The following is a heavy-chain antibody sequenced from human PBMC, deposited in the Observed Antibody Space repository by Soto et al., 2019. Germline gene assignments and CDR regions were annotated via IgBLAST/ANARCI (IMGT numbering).Heavy chain of an antibody. CDR2: ISGVSGGT. J-gene: IGHJ6*02. V-gene: IGHV1-18*01. Sequence: ASVKVSCKASGYPFTNYGINWVRQAPGQGLEWMGWISGVSGGTNYGPKFRDRITMATDTSSKTAYMELRSLRADDTAVYYCARDGGHGARMHICGSDVWGQGTTVTVSS. CDR3: ARDGGHGARMHICGSDV. CDR1: GYPFTNYG. D-gene: IGHD2-21*01.